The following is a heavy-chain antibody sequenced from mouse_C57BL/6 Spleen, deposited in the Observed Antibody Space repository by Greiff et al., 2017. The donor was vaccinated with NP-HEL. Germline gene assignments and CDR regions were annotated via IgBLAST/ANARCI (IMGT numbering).Heavy chain of an antibody. J-gene: IGHJ4*01. CDR3: ARMKAYAMDD. CDR1: GYSITSGYY. V-gene: IGHV3-6*01. CDR2: ISYDGSN. Sequence: EVKLMESGPGLVKPSQSLSLTCSVTGYSITSGYYWNWIRQFPGNKLEWMGYISYDGSNNYNPSLKNRISITRDTSKNQFFLKLNSVTTEDTATYYCARMKAYAMDDWGQGTSVTVSS.